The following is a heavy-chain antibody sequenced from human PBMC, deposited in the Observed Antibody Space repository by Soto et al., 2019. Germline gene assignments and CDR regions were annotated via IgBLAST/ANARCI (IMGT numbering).Heavy chain of an antibody. CDR3: ARDSSGWYGGWFDP. J-gene: IGHJ5*02. CDR1: GGSISSYY. CDR2: IYYSGST. D-gene: IGHD6-19*01. Sequence: SEALSLTCTASGGSISSYYWSWIRQPPGKGLEWIGYIYYSGSTNYNPSLKSRVTISVDTSKNQFSLRLSSVTAADTAVYYCARDSSGWYGGWFDPWGQGTLVTVSS. V-gene: IGHV4-59*01.